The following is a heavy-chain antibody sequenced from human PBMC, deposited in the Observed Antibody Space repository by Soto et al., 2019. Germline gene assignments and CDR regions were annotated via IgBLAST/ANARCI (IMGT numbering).Heavy chain of an antibody. CDR2: ISHRGST. CDR1: GGSFSGYL. J-gene: IGHJ3*02. CDR3: ARGGGRGYKYGYGIRDAASEI. V-gene: IGHV4-34*01. D-gene: IGHD5-18*01. Sequence: PXESLSLSCAVDGGSFSGYLWSWIRQPPGKGLDWIGEISHRGSTNYNPSLKSRVTISVDTSKNQFFLKLSSVTAADTAVYFCARGGGRGYKYGYGIRDAASEIWGQGTMVTVSS.